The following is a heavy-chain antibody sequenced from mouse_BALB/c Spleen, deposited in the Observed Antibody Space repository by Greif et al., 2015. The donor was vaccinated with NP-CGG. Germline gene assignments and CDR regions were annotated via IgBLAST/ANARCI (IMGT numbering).Heavy chain of an antibody. CDR2: IYPGDGDT. V-gene: IGHV1-80*01. CDR1: GYAFSSYW. D-gene: IGHD1-1*01. Sequence: QVQLQQSGAELVRPGSSVKISCKASGYAFSSYWMTWVKQRPGQGLEWIGQIYPGDGDTNYNGKFKGKATLTADKSSSTAYMQLSIIISEDSAVDLGAREEYGPRYFDVWGEGTTDNVAS. J-gene: IGHJ1*01. CDR3: AREEYGPRYFDV.